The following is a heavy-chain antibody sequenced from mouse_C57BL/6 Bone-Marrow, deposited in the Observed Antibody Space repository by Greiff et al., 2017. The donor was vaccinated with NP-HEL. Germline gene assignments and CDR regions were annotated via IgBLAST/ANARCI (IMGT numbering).Heavy chain of an antibody. CDR1: GFTFSSYT. V-gene: IGHV5-9*01. CDR3: ARHDWAPMDY. J-gene: IGHJ4*01. CDR2: ISGGGGNT. Sequence: EVKLVESGGGLVKPGGSLKLSCAASGFTFSSYTMSWVRQTPEKRLEWVATISGGGGNTYYPDSVKGRFTISRDNAKNTLYLQMSSLRSEDTALYYCARHDWAPMDYWGQGTSVTVSS. D-gene: IGHD2-4*01.